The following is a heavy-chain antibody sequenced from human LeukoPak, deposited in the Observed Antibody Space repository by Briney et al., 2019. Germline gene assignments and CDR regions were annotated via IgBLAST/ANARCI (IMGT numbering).Heavy chain of an antibody. CDR3: TREGYSSSWYSLPLNYYYYYMDV. D-gene: IGHD6-13*01. Sequence: GSLRLSCTASGFTFGDYAMSWVRQVPGKGLEWVGFIRSKAYGGTTEYAASVKGRFTISRDDSKSIAYLQMNSLKTEDTAVYYCTREGYSSSWYSLPLNYYYYYMDVWGKGTTVTISS. J-gene: IGHJ6*03. CDR1: GFTFGDYA. V-gene: IGHV3-49*04. CDR2: IRSKAYGGTT.